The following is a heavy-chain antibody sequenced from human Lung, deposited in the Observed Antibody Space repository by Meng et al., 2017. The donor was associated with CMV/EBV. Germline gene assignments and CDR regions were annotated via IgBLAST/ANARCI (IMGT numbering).Heavy chain of an antibody. J-gene: IGHJ4*02. CDR3: ASGTPGRSYCDY. V-gene: IGHV1-18*01. CDR2: FVNYVDT. CDR1: GYTVGSYG. Sequence: VHLLQSGPGGKKPGASVRVSCKASGYTVGSYGICWVRQAPGQGLEWMGWFVNYVDTYPAPKFQGRVTMTTDTHTNTAFMELRSLTSDDTAVYYCASGTPGRSYCDYWGQGTLVTVSS. D-gene: IGHD2-15*01.